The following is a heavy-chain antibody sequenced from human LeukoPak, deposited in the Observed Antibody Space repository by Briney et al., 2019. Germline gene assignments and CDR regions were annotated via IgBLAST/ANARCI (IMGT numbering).Heavy chain of an antibody. CDR2: VSGSGGDT. V-gene: IGHV3-23*01. CDR3: VKVGPTVISRIDY. J-gene: IGHJ4*02. Sequence: VGSLRLSCAASGFGFSNSLMSWVRQAPGKGLEWVSAVSGSGGDTYSADSVKGRFTISRDNSKNTLYLQMNSLRAEDTALYYCVKVGPTVISRIDYWGQGTPVTVSS. CDR1: GFGFSNSL. D-gene: IGHD1-26*01.